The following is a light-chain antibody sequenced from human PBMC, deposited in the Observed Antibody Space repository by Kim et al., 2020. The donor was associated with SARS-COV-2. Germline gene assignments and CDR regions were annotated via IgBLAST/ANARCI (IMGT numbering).Light chain of an antibody. CDR2: ATS. CDR3: QHYGTSWWT. V-gene: IGKV3-20*01. CDR1: QSVTAPY. Sequence: SPGEGATPSCRASQSVTAPYLAWYQQKPGQAPRLVIYATSTRATGIPDRFSGSGSGTDFTLTVSRLEPEDFAVYYCQHYGTSWWTFGPGTKVDIK. J-gene: IGKJ1*01.